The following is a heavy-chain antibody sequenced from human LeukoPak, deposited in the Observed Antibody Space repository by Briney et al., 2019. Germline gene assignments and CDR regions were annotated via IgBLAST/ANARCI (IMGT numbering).Heavy chain of an antibody. J-gene: IGHJ3*01. CDR3: ARDGPAAGAFDF. D-gene: IGHD6-13*01. Sequence: GGSLRLSCAASVVTFDEYGMSWVRQAPGKGLEWVSGINGNSGSTGYADSVKGRFAASRDNAKNSLYLQMDSLRAEDTAFYYCARDGPAAGAFDFWGQGTVVTVSS. CDR2: INGNSGST. CDR1: VVTFDEYG. V-gene: IGHV3-20*04.